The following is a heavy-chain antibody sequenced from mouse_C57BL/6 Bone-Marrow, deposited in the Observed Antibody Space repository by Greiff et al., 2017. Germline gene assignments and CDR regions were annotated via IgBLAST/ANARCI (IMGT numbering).Heavy chain of an antibody. J-gene: IGHJ3*01. V-gene: IGHV2-2*01. CDR2: LWRGGSK. CDR1: GFSLTSYG. CDR3: ARTFAY. Sequence: VQLKESGPGLVQPSPSLSITCTVSGFSLTSYGVHWVRQSPGKGLEWLGVLWRGGSKDYNAAFISRLSISKDTSKSQVCFKMNSLQADDTAIYYCARTFAYWGQGTLVTVSA.